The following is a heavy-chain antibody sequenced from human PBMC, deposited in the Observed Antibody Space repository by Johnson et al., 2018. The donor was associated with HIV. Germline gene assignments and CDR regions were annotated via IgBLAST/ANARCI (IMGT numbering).Heavy chain of an antibody. Sequence: VQLVESGGGVVQPGRSLRLSCAASGFTFSSYAMHWVRQAPGKGLEWVAVISYDGSEKYFADSVKGRFTISRDSSKNTLYLQMNSLRVEDTAVYYCAKDQWSSSWTNDAFAMWGQGTMVTVSS. CDR2: ISYDGSEK. D-gene: IGHD6-13*01. CDR3: AKDQWSSSWTNDAFAM. CDR1: GFTFSSYA. V-gene: IGHV3-30*04. J-gene: IGHJ3*02.